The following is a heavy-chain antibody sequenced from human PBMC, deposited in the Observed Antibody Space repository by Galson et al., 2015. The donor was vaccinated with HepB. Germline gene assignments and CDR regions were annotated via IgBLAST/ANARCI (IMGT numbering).Heavy chain of an antibody. Sequence: SLRLSCAASGFTFSSYAMHWVRQAPGKGLEWVAVISYDGSNKYYADSVKGRFTISRDNSKNTLYLQMNSLRAEDTAVYYCARAPYYYDSSGYASLDYWGQGTLVTVSS. V-gene: IGHV3-30-3*01. J-gene: IGHJ4*02. CDR1: GFTFSSYA. CDR2: ISYDGSNK. D-gene: IGHD3-22*01. CDR3: ARAPYYYDSSGYASLDY.